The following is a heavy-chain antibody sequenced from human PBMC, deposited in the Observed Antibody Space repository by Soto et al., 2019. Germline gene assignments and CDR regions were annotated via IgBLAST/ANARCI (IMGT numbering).Heavy chain of an antibody. CDR1: GGSISSHY. Sequence: PSETLSLTCVVSGGSISSHYWSCIRQPPGSGLEWIGFIHYSGSTQYSPSLKSRVTMSVDTSKNQFSLNLSSVTAADTAFYFCARRDYSTSYLGPFEHWGPGILVIVS. V-gene: IGHV4-59*11. CDR3: ARRDYSTSYLGPFEH. D-gene: IGHD6-6*01. CDR2: IHYSGST. J-gene: IGHJ4*02.